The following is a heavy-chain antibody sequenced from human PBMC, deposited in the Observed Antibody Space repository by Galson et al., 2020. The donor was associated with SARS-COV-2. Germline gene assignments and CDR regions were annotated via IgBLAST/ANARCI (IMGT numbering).Heavy chain of an antibody. D-gene: IGHD6-19*01. V-gene: IGHV3-30*12. CDR3: ARGGQSTSGGAWYY. J-gene: IGHJ4*02. CDR1: LFHFNHYA. Sequence: SPRLPSPATLFHFNHYAHSCAGLPPDRRLGRLPELYAGGSNTYYVDSVKGRFTISRDNSGNTVYLQMNNLRAEDTAVYYCARGGQSTSGGAWYYCGQGTL. CDR2: LYAGGSNT.